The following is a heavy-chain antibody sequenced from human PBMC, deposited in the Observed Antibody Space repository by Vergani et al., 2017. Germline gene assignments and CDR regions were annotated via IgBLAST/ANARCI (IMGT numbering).Heavy chain of an antibody. V-gene: IGHV1-46*03. Sequence: QVQLVQSGAEVKKPGASVKVSCKASGYTFTSYYMHWVRQAPGQGLEWMGIINPSGGSTSYAQKFQGRVTMTRDTSTSTVYMELSSLRSEDTAVYYCARRSRSYSSGRPGGVDVWGQGTTVTVSS. CDR1: GYTFTSYY. D-gene: IGHD6-19*01. J-gene: IGHJ6*02. CDR3: ARRSRSYSSGRPGGVDV. CDR2: INPSGGST.